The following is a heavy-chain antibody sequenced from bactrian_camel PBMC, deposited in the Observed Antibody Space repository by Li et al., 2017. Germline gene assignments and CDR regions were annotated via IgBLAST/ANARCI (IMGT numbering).Heavy chain of an antibody. D-gene: IGHD4*01. CDR3: VRDALWLARYYSTNDWAY. CDR1: GDTIGRYC. J-gene: IGHJ4*01. CDR2: IGSSGP. V-gene: IGHV3S55*01. Sequence: QLVESGGGSVQVGGSLRLSCVASGDTIGRYCMGWFRQTPGTEREGVARIGSSGPRYADSVKGRFTISRDNAKNTVYLQMNSLKPEDTAVHYCVRDALWLARYYSTNDWAYWGQGTQVTVS.